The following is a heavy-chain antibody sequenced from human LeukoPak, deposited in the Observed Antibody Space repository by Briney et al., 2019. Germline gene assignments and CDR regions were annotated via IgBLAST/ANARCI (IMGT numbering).Heavy chain of an antibody. CDR3: AREGYCSGGSCYRIDAFDI. D-gene: IGHD2-15*01. V-gene: IGHV4-34*01. Sequence: SETLSLTCAVYGGSFSGYYWSWIRQPPGKGLEWSGEINHSGSTNYNPSLKSRVTISVDTSKNQFSLKLSSVTAADTAVYYCAREGYCSGGSCYRIDAFDIWGQGTMVTVSS. CDR2: INHSGST. J-gene: IGHJ3*02. CDR1: GGSFSGYY.